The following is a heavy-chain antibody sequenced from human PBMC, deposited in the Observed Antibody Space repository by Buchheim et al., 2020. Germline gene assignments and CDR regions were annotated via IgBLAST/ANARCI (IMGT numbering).Heavy chain of an antibody. Sequence: EVQLVESGGGLVQPGGSLRLSCAASGFTFSSYWMNWVRQAPGKGLEWVANIKQDGSEKYYVDSVKGRFTISRDNAKNSLYLQMNSLRAEDTAVYYCARDSVKIRPYRVYYYGMDVWGQGTT. CDR1: GFTFSSYW. CDR3: ARDSVKIRPYRVYYYGMDV. J-gene: IGHJ6*02. D-gene: IGHD3-10*01. CDR2: IKQDGSEK. V-gene: IGHV3-7*01.